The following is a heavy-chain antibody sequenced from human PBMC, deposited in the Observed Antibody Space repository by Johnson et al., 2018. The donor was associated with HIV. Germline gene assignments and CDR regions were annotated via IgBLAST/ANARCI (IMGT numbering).Heavy chain of an antibody. J-gene: IGHJ3*02. CDR2: INSDGSST. V-gene: IGHV3-74*02. CDR3: AKGGVLAAGTEGYAFDI. Sequence: VQLVESGGGLVKPGGSLRLSCAASGFTFSSYWMHWVRQAPGKGLVWVSRINSDGSSTSYADSVKGRFTISRDNAKNTLYLQMNSLRAEDTAVYYCAKGGVLAAGTEGYAFDIWGQGTMVTVSS. CDR1: GFTFSSYW. D-gene: IGHD6-13*01.